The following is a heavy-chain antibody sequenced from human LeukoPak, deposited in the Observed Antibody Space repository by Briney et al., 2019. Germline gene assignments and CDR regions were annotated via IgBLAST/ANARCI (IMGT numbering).Heavy chain of an antibody. CDR3: ASTHFPDGDYDPDAFDI. D-gene: IGHD4-17*01. V-gene: IGHV1-46*01. CDR1: GGTFSSYA. CDR2: INPSGGST. Sequence: ASVKVSCKASGGTFSSYAISWVRQAPGQGLEWMGIINPSGGSTSYAQKFQGRVTMTRDTSTSTVYMELSSLRSEDTAVYYCASTHFPDGDYDPDAFDIWGQGTMVTVSS. J-gene: IGHJ3*02.